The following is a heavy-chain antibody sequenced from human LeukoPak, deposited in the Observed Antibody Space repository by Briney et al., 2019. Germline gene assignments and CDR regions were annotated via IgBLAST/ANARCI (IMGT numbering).Heavy chain of an antibody. CDR2: IIHIHGIA. V-gene: IGHV1-69*04. CDR3: AKSRGVYSSSWSPYFYYYGMDV. CDR1: GGTFSSYA. Sequence: ASVKVSCKASGGTFSSYAINWLRPAPGQGLEWMGRIIHIHGIANYAQKLQGRVTITADKSTSTAYMELSSLRSEDTAVYYCAKSRGVYSSSWSPYFYYYGMDVWGQGTTVTVSS. D-gene: IGHD6-13*01. J-gene: IGHJ6*02.